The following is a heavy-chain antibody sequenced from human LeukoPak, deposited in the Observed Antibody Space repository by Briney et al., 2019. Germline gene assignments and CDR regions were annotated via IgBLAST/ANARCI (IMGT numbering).Heavy chain of an antibody. CDR1: GGSISSNY. J-gene: IGHJ4*02. CDR3: AKYSESYSGFDY. Sequence: SETLSLTGTVPGGSISSNYWSWIRQPPGKGLEGIGYIYYSGSINYNPSLKSRVTISVDTTKNQSSLKLRSVTAADTAVYYCAKYSESYSGFDYWGQGTVVTVSS. V-gene: IGHV4-59*08. CDR2: IYYSGSI. D-gene: IGHD1-26*01.